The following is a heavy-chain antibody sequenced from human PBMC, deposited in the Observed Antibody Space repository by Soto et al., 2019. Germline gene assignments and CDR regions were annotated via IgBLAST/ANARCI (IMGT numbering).Heavy chain of an antibody. J-gene: IGHJ4*02. D-gene: IGHD3-22*01. Sequence: PGGSVRLSCAASGFTFSSYSMNWVRQAPGKGLEWVSSISSSSSYIYYADSVKGRFTISRDNAKNSLYLQMNSLRAEDTAVYYCAADPSSVSIYDSSQKSDGYWGQGTLVTVSS. CDR3: AADPSSVSIYDSSQKSDGY. CDR2: ISSSSSYI. CDR1: GFTFSSYS. V-gene: IGHV3-21*01.